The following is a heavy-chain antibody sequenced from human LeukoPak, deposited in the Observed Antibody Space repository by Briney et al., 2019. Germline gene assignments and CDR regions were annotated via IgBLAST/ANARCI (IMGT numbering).Heavy chain of an antibody. CDR2: INHSGST. J-gene: IGHJ1*01. CDR1: VGSFSGYY. Sequence: PSETLSLTCAVYVGSFSGYYWSWIRQPPGKGLEWIGEINHSGSTNYNPSLKSRVTISVDTSKNQFSLKLSSVTAADTAVYYCATGWLGKHWGQGTLVTVSS. D-gene: IGHD6-19*01. V-gene: IGHV4-34*01. CDR3: ATGWLGKH.